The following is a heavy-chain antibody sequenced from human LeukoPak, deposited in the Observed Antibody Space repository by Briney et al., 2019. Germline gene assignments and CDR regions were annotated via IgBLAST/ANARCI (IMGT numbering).Heavy chain of an antibody. D-gene: IGHD3-22*01. V-gene: IGHV3-13*01. CDR3: ARGDSSGYPHYYYYGMDV. Sequence: GSLRLSCAASGFTFSSYDMHWVRQATGKGLEWVSAIGTAGDTYYPGSVKGRFTISRENAKNSLYLQMSSLRAGDTAVYYCARGDSSGYPHYYYYGMDVWGQGTTVTVSS. CDR2: IGTAGDT. J-gene: IGHJ6*02. CDR1: GFTFSSYD.